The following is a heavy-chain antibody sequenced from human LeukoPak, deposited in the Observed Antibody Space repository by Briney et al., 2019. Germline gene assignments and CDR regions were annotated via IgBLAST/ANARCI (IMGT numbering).Heavy chain of an antibody. CDR3: ARDLYYFDNSGPTLDDY. CDR2: ITIDGSST. J-gene: IGHJ4*02. CDR1: GFTFSTYF. Sequence: GGSLRLSCAASGFTFSTYFMHWVRQAPGEGLVWVSRITIDGSSTIYADSVEGRFTISRDNAKNSLYLQMNSLRAEDTAVYYCARDLYYFDNSGPTLDDYWGQGTLVTVSS. D-gene: IGHD3-22*01. V-gene: IGHV3-74*01.